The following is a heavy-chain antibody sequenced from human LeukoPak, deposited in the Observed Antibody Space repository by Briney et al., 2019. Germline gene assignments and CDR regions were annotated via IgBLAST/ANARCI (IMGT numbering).Heavy chain of an antibody. CDR2: IYYSGST. D-gene: IGHD3-10*01. J-gene: IGHJ4*02. CDR3: ASNYYGSGSPFDY. Sequence: SETLSLTCTVSGGSISSYYGSWLRQPPGKGLEWIGYIYYSGSTNYNPSLKSRVTISVDTSKNQFSLKLSSVPAADTAVYYCASNYYGSGSPFDYWGQGTLVTVSS. CDR1: GGSISSYY. V-gene: IGHV4-59*01.